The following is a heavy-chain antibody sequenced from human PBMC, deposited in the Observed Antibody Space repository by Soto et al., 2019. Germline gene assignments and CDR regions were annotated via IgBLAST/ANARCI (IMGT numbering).Heavy chain of an antibody. CDR2: ISSSGDNI. CDR3: AKDMHPNYYYDTSGPVACFDN. Sequence: PGGSLRLSCAASGFTFSEYYVTWIRQAPGKGLEWVSSISSSGDNIYYGDSVKGRFTISRDNTKNTLFLYMNSLRAEDTAVYFCAKDMHPNYYYDTSGPVACFDNWGLGTLVTVSS. J-gene: IGHJ4*02. D-gene: IGHD3-22*01. V-gene: IGHV3-11*01. CDR1: GFTFSEYY.